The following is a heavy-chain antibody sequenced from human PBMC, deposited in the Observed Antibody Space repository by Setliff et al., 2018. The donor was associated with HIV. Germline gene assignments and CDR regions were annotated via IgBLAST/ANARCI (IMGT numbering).Heavy chain of an antibody. Sequence: PGGSLRLSCAASAFTFSNAWMSWVRQAPGKGLEWVGRIKSKTDGGTTDYAAPVKGRFTISRDDSKSIAYLQMNSLKTEDTAVYYCTPTDYGGSDYWGQGTLVTVSS. V-gene: IGHV3-15*01. CDR3: TPTDYGGSDY. CDR2: IKSKTDGGTT. CDR1: AFTFSNAW. D-gene: IGHD3-10*01. J-gene: IGHJ4*02.